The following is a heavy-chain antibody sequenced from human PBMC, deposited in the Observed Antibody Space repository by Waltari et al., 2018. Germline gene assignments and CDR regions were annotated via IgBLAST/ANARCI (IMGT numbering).Heavy chain of an antibody. CDR2: ISSSSSYI. CDR3: ARDLKSWNFPFDP. J-gene: IGHJ5*02. Sequence: EVQLVESGGGLVKPGGSLRLSCAASGFTFSSYSMNWVRQAPGKGLEWVSSISSSSSYIYYADSVKGRFTISRDNAKNSLYLQMNSLRAEDTAVYYCARDLKSWNFPFDPWGQGTLVTVSS. D-gene: IGHD1-7*01. CDR1: GFTFSSYS. V-gene: IGHV3-21*01.